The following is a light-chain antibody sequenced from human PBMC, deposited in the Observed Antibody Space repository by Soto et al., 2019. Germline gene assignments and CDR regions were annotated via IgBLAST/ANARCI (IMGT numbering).Light chain of an antibody. CDR3: MQALQTPCT. J-gene: IGKJ1*01. V-gene: IGKV2-28*01. Sequence: DIVMTQSPLSLPVTPGEPASISCRSSQSLLHSNGYNYLDWYLQKPGQSPQLLIYLGSNRASGVPGRFSGSGSSTDFTLKISRVEAEDVGVYYCMQALQTPCTFGQGTKVESK. CDR2: LGS. CDR1: QSLLHSNGYNY.